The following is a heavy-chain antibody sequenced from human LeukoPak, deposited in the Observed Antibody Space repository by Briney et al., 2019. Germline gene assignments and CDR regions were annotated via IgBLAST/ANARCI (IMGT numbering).Heavy chain of an antibody. V-gene: IGHV3-7*01. J-gene: IGHJ4*02. D-gene: IGHD7-27*01. CDR2: IKPDGSEK. Sequence: GGSLRLSCAASGFTFSDYWMTWVRQAPGKGLEWVANIKPDGSEKYYVDSVRGRFTISRDNAKNSLYLQMDSLRAEDTAVYYCARDRNWDFDYWGQGTLVTVSS. CDR3: ARDRNWDFDY. CDR1: GFTFSDYW.